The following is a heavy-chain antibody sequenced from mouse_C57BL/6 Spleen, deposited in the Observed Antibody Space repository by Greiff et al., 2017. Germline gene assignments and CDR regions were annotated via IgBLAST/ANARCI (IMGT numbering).Heavy chain of an antibody. CDR1: GYTFTSYW. Sequence: VQLQQPGAELVKPGASVKMSCKASGYTFTSYWITWVKQRPGQGLEWIGDIYPGSGSTNYNEKFKSKATLTVDTSSSTAYMQHSSLTSEDSAVYYCARDYYYYDYAGFYAMDYWGQGTSVTVSS. J-gene: IGHJ4*01. CDR2: IYPGSGST. CDR3: ARDYYYYDYAGFYAMDY. V-gene: IGHV1-55*01. D-gene: IGHD2-4*01.